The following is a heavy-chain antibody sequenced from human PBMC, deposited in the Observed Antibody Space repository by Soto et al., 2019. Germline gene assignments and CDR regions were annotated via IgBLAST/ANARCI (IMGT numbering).Heavy chain of an antibody. Sequence: EVQLLESGGGLVQPGGSLRLSCAASGFTFSSYAMSWVRQAPGKGLEWVSAISGSGGSTYYADSVKGRFTISRDNSKNTLYLQMNSLRAEDTAVYYCAKARLDIVVVPAAHYYFDYWGQGTLVTVSS. D-gene: IGHD2-2*03. CDR3: AKARLDIVVVPAAHYYFDY. J-gene: IGHJ4*02. CDR1: GFTFSSYA. CDR2: ISGSGGST. V-gene: IGHV3-23*01.